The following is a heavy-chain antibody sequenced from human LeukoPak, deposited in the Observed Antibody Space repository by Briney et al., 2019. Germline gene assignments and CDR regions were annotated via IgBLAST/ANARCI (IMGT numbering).Heavy chain of an antibody. CDR1: GFTVSSNY. J-gene: IGHJ5*02. V-gene: IGHV3-7*03. D-gene: IGHD6-13*01. Sequence: GGSLRLSCAASGFTVSSNYMSWVRQAPGKGLEWVANIKQDGSEKYYVDSVKGRFTISRDNAKNSLYLQMNSLRAEDTAVYYCARVQKGIAAAGAGGGWFEPWGQGTLVTVSA. CDR2: IKQDGSEK. CDR3: ARVQKGIAAAGAGGGWFEP.